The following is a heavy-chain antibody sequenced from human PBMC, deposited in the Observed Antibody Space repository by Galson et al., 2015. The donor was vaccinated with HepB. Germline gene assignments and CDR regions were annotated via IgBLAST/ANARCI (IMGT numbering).Heavy chain of an antibody. CDR2: IWYDGSNK. CDR1: GFSFRTYG. Sequence: SLRLSCAASGFSFRTYGMHWVRQAPGKGLEWVAVIWYDGSNKYYADSVKGRFTISRDNSKNTLYLQINSLRAEDTAVYYCARVVPVAGYYHNYGMDVWGQGTTVTVSS. CDR3: ARVVPVAGYYHNYGMDV. V-gene: IGHV3-33*01. D-gene: IGHD6-19*01. J-gene: IGHJ6*02.